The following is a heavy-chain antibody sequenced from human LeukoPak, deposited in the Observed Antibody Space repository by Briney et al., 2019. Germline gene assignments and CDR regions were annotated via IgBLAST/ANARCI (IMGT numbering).Heavy chain of an antibody. V-gene: IGHV4-59*02. J-gene: IGHJ5*02. CDR3: ARDREYSSSGLVWFDP. Sequence: SETLSLTCTVSGGSVSGYYWSWIRQPPGKGLEWIGYIYYSGSTNYNPSLKSRVTISVDTSEHQFSLKLTSVTAADTAVYYCARDREYSSSGLVWFDPWGHGILVTVSS. CDR1: GGSVSGYY. CDR2: IYYSGST. D-gene: IGHD6-6*01.